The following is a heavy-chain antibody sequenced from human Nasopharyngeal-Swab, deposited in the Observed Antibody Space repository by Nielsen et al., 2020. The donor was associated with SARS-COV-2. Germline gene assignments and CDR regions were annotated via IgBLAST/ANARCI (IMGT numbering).Heavy chain of an antibody. CDR2: IYYSGST. V-gene: IGHV4-61*01. CDR1: GGSVSSGSYY. CDR3: ARERVSPGTYYYGSGSYYKLYYGMDV. Sequence: ESLKISCTVSGGSVSSGSYYWSWIRQPPGKGLEWIGYIYYSGSTNYNPSLKSRVTISVDTSKNQFSLKLSSVTAEDTAVYYCARERVSPGTYYYGSGSYYKLYYGMDVWGQGTTVTVSS. D-gene: IGHD3-10*01. J-gene: IGHJ6*02.